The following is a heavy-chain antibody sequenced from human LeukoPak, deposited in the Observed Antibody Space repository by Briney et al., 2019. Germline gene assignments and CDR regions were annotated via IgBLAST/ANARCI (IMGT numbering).Heavy chain of an antibody. CDR3: AREVPIAAAGKRYYYYYYMDV. D-gene: IGHD6-13*01. Sequence: PSETLSLTCTVSGGSISSYYWSWIRQPAGKGLEWIGRIYTSGSTNYNPSLKSRVTMSVDTSKNQFSLKLSSVTAADTAVYYCAREVPIAAAGKRYYYYYYMDVWGKGTTVTVSS. V-gene: IGHV4-4*07. CDR1: GGSISSYY. CDR2: IYTSGST. J-gene: IGHJ6*03.